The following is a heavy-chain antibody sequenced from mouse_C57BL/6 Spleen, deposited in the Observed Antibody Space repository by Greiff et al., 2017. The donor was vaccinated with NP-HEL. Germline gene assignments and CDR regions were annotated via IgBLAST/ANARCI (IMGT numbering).Heavy chain of an antibody. Sequence: EVQLQQSGAELVKPGASVKLSCTASGFHIKDSYMHWVKQRTEQGLEWIGRIDPEDGETKYAPQFQGKGTITADTSSNTAYLQLRSMTSEDTAVYYCARYTVGAFFDYWGQGTTLAVSA. D-gene: IGHD1-1*01. CDR1: GFHIKDSY. CDR2: IDPEDGET. J-gene: IGHJ2*01. V-gene: IGHV14-2*01. CDR3: ARYTVGAFFDY.